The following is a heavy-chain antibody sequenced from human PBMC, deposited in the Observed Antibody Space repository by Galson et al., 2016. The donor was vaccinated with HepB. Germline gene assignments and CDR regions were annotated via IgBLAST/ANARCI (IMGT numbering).Heavy chain of an antibody. V-gene: IGHV3-48*03. D-gene: IGHD4-11*01. J-gene: IGHJ5*02. CDR1: GFTLSTQS. CDR3: ARGLDSNDYRDHRCDP. Sequence: LRLSCAASGFTLSTQSMNWVRQAPGKGLEWVSYIRSSGTSTYYADSVKCRFTISRDNAKNSLYLQMRSLRAEDTAVYYFARGLDSNDYRDHRCDPWGQGALVTVSS. CDR2: IRSSGTST.